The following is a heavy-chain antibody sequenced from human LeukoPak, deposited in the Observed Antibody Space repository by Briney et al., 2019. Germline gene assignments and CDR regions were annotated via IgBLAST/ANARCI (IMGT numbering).Heavy chain of an antibody. CDR1: GFTFSSNW. CDR3: VKDKYYNVCDY. J-gene: IGHJ4*02. D-gene: IGHD2/OR15-2a*01. CDR2: INQDGNQK. V-gene: IGHV3-7*01. Sequence: GGSLRLSCAASGFTFSSNWMIWFRQAPGKGLEWVANINQDGNQKDYVDSVKGRFTISRDNAKSSVYLQMNNLGVEDTATYYCVKDKYYNVCDYWGQGTLVTVSS.